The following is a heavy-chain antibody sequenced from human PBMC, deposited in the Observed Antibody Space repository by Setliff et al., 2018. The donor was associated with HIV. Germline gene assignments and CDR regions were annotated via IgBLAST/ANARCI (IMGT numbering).Heavy chain of an antibody. CDR3: ARDPHSYDTSSHYSWFYFDF. D-gene: IGHD3-22*01. Sequence: KPSETLSLTCTVSGDSLSSTGDHWGWIRQPPGRGLEWIGNVYSSGSTYYNPSLKSRVTISVDTSKNQFSLKMISVTAADTAVYYCARDPHSYDTSSHYSWFYFDFWGQGTLVTVSS. CDR1: GDSLSSTGDH. CDR2: VYSSGST. J-gene: IGHJ4*02. V-gene: IGHV4-39*07.